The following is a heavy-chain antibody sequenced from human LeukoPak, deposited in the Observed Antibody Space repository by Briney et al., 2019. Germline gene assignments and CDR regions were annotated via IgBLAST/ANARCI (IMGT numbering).Heavy chain of an antibody. CDR1: GLTFSSYA. D-gene: IGHD3-10*01. Sequence: GRSLRLSCAASGLTFSSYAMHWVRQAPGKGLEWVAVISYDGSNKYYADSVKGRFTISRDNSKNTLYLQMNSLRAEDTAVYYCARGAFGELLRSYFDYWGQGTLVTVSS. CDR2: ISYDGSNK. J-gene: IGHJ4*02. CDR3: ARGAFGELLRSYFDY. V-gene: IGHV3-30-3*01.